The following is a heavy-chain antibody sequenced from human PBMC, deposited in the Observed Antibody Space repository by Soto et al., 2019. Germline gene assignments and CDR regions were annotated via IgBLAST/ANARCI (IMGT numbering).Heavy chain of an antibody. CDR2: IYYSGST. CDR1: GGSISSSSYY. Sequence: QLQLQESGPGLVKPSETLSLTCTVSGGSISSSSYYWGWIRQPPGKGLEWIGSIYYSGSTYYNPSLKSRVTISVDTSKNQFSLKLSSVTAADTAVYYCARTIEWELPNFDYWGQGTLVTVSS. CDR3: ARTIEWELPNFDY. V-gene: IGHV4-39*01. J-gene: IGHJ4*02. D-gene: IGHD1-26*01.